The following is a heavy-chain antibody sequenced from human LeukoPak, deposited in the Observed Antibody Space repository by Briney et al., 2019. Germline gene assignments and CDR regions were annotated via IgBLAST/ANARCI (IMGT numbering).Heavy chain of an antibody. Sequence: PGGSLRLSCAASGFTFSNYNMNWVRQAPGKGLEWVSYIGSSSTIYYADSVKGRFTTSRDNAKNSLYLQMNSLRAEDTAVYYCAGATGQWLVWNYFDYWGQGILVTVSS. D-gene: IGHD6-19*01. J-gene: IGHJ4*02. CDR3: AGATGQWLVWNYFDY. V-gene: IGHV3-48*01. CDR1: GFTFSNYN. CDR2: IGSSSTI.